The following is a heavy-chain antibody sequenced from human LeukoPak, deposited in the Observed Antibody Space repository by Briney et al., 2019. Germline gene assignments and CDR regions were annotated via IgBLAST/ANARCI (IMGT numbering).Heavy chain of an antibody. CDR3: AKMTDYSNST. V-gene: IGHV3-74*01. CDR2: INTDGSST. D-gene: IGHD4-11*01. CDR1: GFTFSSYW. Sequence: GGSLRLSCAASGFTFSSYWMHWVRQVPGKGLVWVSRINTDGSSTSYTDSVKGRFTISRDNAKNTQYLQMNSLRAEDTAVYYCAKMTDYSNSTWGQGTLVTVSS. J-gene: IGHJ4*02.